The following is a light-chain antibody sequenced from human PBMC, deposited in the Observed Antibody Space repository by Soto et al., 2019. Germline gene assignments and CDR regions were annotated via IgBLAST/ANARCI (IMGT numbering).Light chain of an antibody. Sequence: DIQMTQSPSTLSASVRDRVTITCRASQSISSWLAWYQQKPGKAPKLLIQKASSLESGVPSRFSGSGAGTEFTLTISSLQPDDFATYYCQQYDSFSLTFGGGTKVEIK. CDR3: QQYDSFSLT. V-gene: IGKV1-5*03. J-gene: IGKJ4*01. CDR1: QSISSW. CDR2: KAS.